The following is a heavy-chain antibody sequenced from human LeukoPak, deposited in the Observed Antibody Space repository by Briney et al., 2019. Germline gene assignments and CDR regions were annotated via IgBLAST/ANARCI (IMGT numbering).Heavy chain of an antibody. D-gene: IGHD1-26*01. Sequence: SVKVSWKASGGTFSSYTISWVRQAPGQGLEWMGRIIPILGIANYAQKFQGRVTTTADKSTSTAYMELSSLRSEDTAVYYCARVEILGATGVFDYWGQGTLVTVSS. CDR2: IIPILGIA. CDR1: GGTFSSYT. V-gene: IGHV1-69*02. CDR3: ARVEILGATGVFDY. J-gene: IGHJ4*02.